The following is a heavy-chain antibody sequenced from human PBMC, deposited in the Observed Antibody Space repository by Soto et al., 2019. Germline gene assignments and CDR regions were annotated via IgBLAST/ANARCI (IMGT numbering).Heavy chain of an antibody. CDR2: IYYSGST. J-gene: IGHJ3*02. V-gene: IGHV4-39*01. D-gene: IGHD3-22*01. CDR1: GGSISSSSYY. CDR3: ARRITMIVYFDAFDI. Sequence: KASETLSLTCTVSGGSISSSSYYWGWIRQPPGKGLEWIGSIYYSGSTYYNPSLKSRVTISVDTSKNQFSLKLSSVTAADTAVYYCARRITMIVYFDAFDIWGQGTMVTVSS.